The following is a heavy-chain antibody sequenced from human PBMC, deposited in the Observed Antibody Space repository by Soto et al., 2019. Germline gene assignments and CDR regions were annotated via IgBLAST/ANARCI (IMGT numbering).Heavy chain of an antibody. V-gene: IGHV3-23*01. Sequence: GGSLRLSCAASGFTLISYAMSWVRQAPGKGLEWVSTISGSGGNAYYADSVKGRYSISRDNSKNTLRLQMNSLRADDTAVYYCAKDGASGSYPPYYYYGMDVWGQGTTVTVSS. CDR1: GFTLISYA. CDR2: ISGSGGNA. D-gene: IGHD1-26*01. J-gene: IGHJ6*02. CDR3: AKDGASGSYPPYYYYGMDV.